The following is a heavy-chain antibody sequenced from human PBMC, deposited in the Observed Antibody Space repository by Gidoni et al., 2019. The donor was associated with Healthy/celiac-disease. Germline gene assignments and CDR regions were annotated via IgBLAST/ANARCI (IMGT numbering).Heavy chain of an antibody. CDR3: ARISSHRLYIVVVPAALFDY. CDR1: GCAFSSYA. D-gene: IGHD2-2*01. V-gene: IGHV3-23*01. Sequence: EVQLLESGGGLVQPGGSLGLSCAASGCAFSSYAMSWVRQAPGRGLGRVSASSVSGGSTYYAYSVQRGFTISRDNAKNTLYLLMNSLSAEDTAVYYCARISSHRLYIVVVPAALFDYWCQGTLVTVSS. CDR2: SSVSGGST. J-gene: IGHJ4*02.